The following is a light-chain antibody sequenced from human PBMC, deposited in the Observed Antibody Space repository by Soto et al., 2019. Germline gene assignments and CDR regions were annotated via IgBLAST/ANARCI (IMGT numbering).Light chain of an antibody. J-gene: IGKJ1*01. V-gene: IGKV1-5*01. CDR2: AAS. CDR3: QHYNSYSEE. CDR1: QSISSY. Sequence: DIKMSQSPSALSASLGYRVTITWRASQSISSYLNWYQQKPGKAPKLLIYAASSLQSGVPSRFSGSGSGTEFTLTISSLQPDDFATYYCQHYNSYSEEFGQGTKVDIK.